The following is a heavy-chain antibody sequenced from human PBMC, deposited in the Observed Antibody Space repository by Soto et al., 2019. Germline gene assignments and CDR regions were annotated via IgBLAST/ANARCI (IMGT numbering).Heavy chain of an antibody. Sequence: QVQLQQSGPGLVKPSQTLSLTCAISGDSVSTNSATWDWIRQSPSRGLEWLGRPYYRPKWYNDYAVSVEGRITINPDTSNNQVSRQLNSVTPDDTAVYYCARLIGNSWLESGGQGTLGTVSS. V-gene: IGHV6-1*01. CDR3: ARLIGNSWLES. CDR2: PYYRPKWYN. D-gene: IGHD2-8*01. J-gene: IGHJ5*01. CDR1: GDSVSTNSAT.